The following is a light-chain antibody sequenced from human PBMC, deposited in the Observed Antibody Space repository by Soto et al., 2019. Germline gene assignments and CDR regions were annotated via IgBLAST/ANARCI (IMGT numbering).Light chain of an antibody. V-gene: IGKV1-5*01. CDR3: QQYDHH. Sequence: DIQMTQSPSTLSASVGDRVTITCRASQSIDIWLAWYQQKPGKAPKHLIYEASSLEIGVPSRFSGSGSGTEFTLTISSLQTEDFATYYCQQYDHHFGQGTKLEIK. J-gene: IGKJ2*01. CDR2: EAS. CDR1: QSIDIW.